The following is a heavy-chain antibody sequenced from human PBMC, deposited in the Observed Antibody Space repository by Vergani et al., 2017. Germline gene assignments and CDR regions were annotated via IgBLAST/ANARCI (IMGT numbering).Heavy chain of an antibody. CDR2: IIPIFGTA. CDR1: GGTFSSYA. V-gene: IGHV1-69*01. J-gene: IGHJ4*02. D-gene: IGHD2-2*02. Sequence: QVQLVQSGAEVKKPGSSVKVSCKASGGTFSSYAISWVRQAPGQGLEWLGGIIPIFGTANYAQKFQGRVTITADESTSTAYMALSSLRSEDTAGYYCAITAQLGYCSSTSCYTPLDYWGQGTLVTVSS. CDR3: AITAQLGYCSSTSCYTPLDY.